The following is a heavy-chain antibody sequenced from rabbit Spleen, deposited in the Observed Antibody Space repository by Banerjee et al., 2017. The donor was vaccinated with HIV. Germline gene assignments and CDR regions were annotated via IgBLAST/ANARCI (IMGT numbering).Heavy chain of an antibody. CDR3: ARVGGVGVYGYATL. D-gene: IGHD6-1*01. Sequence: QLVESGGGLVQPGGSLKLSCKASGFDFSTYSMSWVRQVPGKGLEWIGYNDPVLGSTYYATWVNGRFTISRENAQNTVFLQLNSLTAADTATYFCARVGGVGVYGYATLWGPGTLVTVS. V-gene: IGHV1S7*01. J-gene: IGHJ4*01. CDR2: NDPVLGST. CDR1: GFDFSTYS.